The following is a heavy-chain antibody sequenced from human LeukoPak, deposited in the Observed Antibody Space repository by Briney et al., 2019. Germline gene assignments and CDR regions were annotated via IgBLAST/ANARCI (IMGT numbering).Heavy chain of an antibody. CDR3: ARGSSGYSGYDPDFDY. CDR1: GYTFTSYG. V-gene: IGHV1-18*01. J-gene: IGHJ4*02. D-gene: IGHD5-12*01. Sequence: ASVKVSCKASGYTFTSYGISWARQAPGQGLEWMGWISAYNGNTNYAQKLQGRVTMTTDTSTSTAYMELRSLRSDDTAVYYCARGSSGYSGYDPDFDYWGQGTLVTVSS. CDR2: ISAYNGNT.